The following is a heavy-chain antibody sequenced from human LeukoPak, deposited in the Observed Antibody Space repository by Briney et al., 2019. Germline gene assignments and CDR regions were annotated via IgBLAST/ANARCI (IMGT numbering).Heavy chain of an antibody. J-gene: IGHJ6*02. Sequence: GGSLRLSCAATGFTFNNYALTWVRQTPGKGLECVSAISGDGVSPYYADSVRGRFTISRDNSKNTLYLQMNSLRDEDTAQYYCVSQGGDFAPYYHYGLDVWGRGTTVTVSS. CDR2: ISGDGVSP. CDR3: VSQGGDFAPYYHYGLDV. V-gene: IGHV3-23*01. D-gene: IGHD3-16*01. CDR1: GFTFNNYA.